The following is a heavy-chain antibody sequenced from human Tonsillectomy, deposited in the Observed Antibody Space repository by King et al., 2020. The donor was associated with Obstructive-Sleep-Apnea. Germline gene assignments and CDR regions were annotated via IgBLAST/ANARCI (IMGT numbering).Heavy chain of an antibody. V-gene: IGHV1-18*01. CDR2: ISVYNGNT. D-gene: IGHD1-26*01. CDR1: GYIFSTYG. Sequence: QLVQSGAEVKKPGASVKVSCKGSGYIFSTYGINWVRQAPGQGLEWMGWISVYNGNTNNAQKFQGRVTMTTDTTTNTAYMERRSLRSDDTAVYYLARDGTGSYSGFDFWGQGALVTVSS. J-gene: IGHJ4*02. CDR3: ARDGTGSYSGFDF.